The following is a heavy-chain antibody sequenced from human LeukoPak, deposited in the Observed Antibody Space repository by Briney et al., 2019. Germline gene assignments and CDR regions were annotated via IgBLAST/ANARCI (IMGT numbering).Heavy chain of an antibody. CDR2: ISGSGGST. CDR3: AKAAWGYDSSGYPMDV. D-gene: IGHD3-22*01. V-gene: IGHV3-23*01. J-gene: IGHJ6*02. Sequence: PGGSLRLSCAASGFTFSSYSMNWVRQAPGKGLEWVSAISGSGGSTYYADSVKGRFTISRDNSKNTLCLQMNSLRAEDTAVYYCAKAAWGYDSSGYPMDVWGQGTTVTVSS. CDR1: GFTFSSYS.